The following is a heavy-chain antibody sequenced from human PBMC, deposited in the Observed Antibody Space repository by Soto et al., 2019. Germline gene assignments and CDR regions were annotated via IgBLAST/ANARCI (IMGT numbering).Heavy chain of an antibody. CDR3: AKDKNGRFGVPTVELDY. V-gene: IGHV3-66*01. J-gene: IGHJ4*02. Sequence: EVQLVESGGGLVQPGGSLRLSCAASGVTVSTIHMSWVRQAPGKGLEWVSVIYRGGSTYYADSVKGRFTISRVNSKNTLYLHMNSLRAEDTAVYYCAKDKNGRFGVPTVELDYWGQGTLVAVSS. CDR2: IYRGGST. D-gene: IGHD3-3*01. CDR1: GVTVSTIH.